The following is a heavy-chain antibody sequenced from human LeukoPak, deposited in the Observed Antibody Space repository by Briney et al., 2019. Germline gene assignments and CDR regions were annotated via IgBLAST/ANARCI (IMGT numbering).Heavy chain of an antibody. J-gene: IGHJ4*02. Sequence: GGSLRLSCAAPGFTFSSYDMHWVRQATGKGLEWVSAIGTAGDTYYPGSVKGRFTISRENAKNSLYLQMNSLRAEDTAVYYCARVRAVAGYFDYWGQGTLVTVSS. V-gene: IGHV3-13*01. CDR3: ARVRAVAGYFDY. CDR2: IGTAGDT. CDR1: GFTFSSYD. D-gene: IGHD6-19*01.